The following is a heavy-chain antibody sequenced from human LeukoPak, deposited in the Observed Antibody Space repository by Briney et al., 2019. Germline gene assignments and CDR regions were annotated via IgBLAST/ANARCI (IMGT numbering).Heavy chain of an antibody. CDR1: GGSISSSSYY. CDR2: IYYSGST. Sequence: SETLSLTCTVSGGSISSSSYYWGWIRQPPGKGLEWIGSIYYSGSTYYNPSLKSRVTISVDTSKNQFSLKLSSVTAADTAVYYCARSHGRHNWFDPWGQRTLVTVSS. J-gene: IGHJ5*02. V-gene: IGHV4-39*01. CDR3: ARSHGRHNWFDP.